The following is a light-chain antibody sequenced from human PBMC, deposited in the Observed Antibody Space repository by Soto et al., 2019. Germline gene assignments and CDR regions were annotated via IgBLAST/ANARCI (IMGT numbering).Light chain of an antibody. Sequence: EIVLTQSPATLSLSPGERATLSCRASQSVSSYLAWYQPKPGQAPRLLISDASNRATGIPARFSGSGSGTDFTLTISSLEPEDFAVYYCQQRSNWPLFTFGPGTKVDIK. CDR3: QQRSNWPLFT. J-gene: IGKJ3*01. CDR1: QSVSSY. V-gene: IGKV3-11*01. CDR2: DAS.